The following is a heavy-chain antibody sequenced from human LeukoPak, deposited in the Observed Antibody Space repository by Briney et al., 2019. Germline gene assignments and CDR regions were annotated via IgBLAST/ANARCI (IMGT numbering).Heavy chain of an antibody. CDR1: GYSISSGYY. CDR3: ARVYCSGGSCAHFDY. J-gene: IGHJ4*02. D-gene: IGHD2-15*01. V-gene: IGHV4-38-2*01. Sequence: SETLSLTCAVSGYSISSGYYWGWIRQPPGQGLEWIGSIYHSGSTYYNPSLKSRVTISVDTSKNQFSLKLSSVTAADTAVYYCARVYCSGGSCAHFDYWGQGTLVTVSS. CDR2: IYHSGST.